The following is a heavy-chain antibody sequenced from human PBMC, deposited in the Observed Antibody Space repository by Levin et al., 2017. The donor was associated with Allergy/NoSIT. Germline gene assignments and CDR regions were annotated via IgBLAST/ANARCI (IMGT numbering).Heavy chain of an antibody. CDR3: TTGVFFYGRVAFDV. CDR1: GFTFKNAW. Sequence: GGSLRLSCAASGFTFKNAWMTWVRQAPGKGLEWVARIKGKTDRGTTDYAAPVKGRFSVSRDDSKTTLFLEMNSLKAEDTAVYYCTTGVFFYGRVAFDVWGRGTKVVVSS. CDR2: IKGKTDRGTT. V-gene: IGHV3-15*01. D-gene: IGHD2/OR15-2a*01. J-gene: IGHJ3*01.